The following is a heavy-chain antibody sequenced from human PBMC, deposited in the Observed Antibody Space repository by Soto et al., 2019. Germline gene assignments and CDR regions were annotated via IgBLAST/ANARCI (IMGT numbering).Heavy chain of an antibody. J-gene: IGHJ4*02. V-gene: IGHV1-18*01. CDR2: ISAYNGNT. Sequence: QVQLVQSGAEVKKLGASVKVSCKASGYTFTSYGISWVRQAPGQGLEWMGWISAYNGNTNYGQKLQGRVTMTTDTSTSTAYMELRSLRSDDTAVYYCAREPYYYDSSGYLFDYWGQGTLVTVSS. D-gene: IGHD3-22*01. CDR1: GYTFTSYG. CDR3: AREPYYYDSSGYLFDY.